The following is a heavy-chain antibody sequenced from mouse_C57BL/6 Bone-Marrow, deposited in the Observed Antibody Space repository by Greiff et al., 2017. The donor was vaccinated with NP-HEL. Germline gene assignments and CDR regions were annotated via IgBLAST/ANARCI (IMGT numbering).Heavy chain of an antibody. D-gene: IGHD1-1*01. Sequence: VKLQQPGAELVKPGASVKLSCKASGYTFTSYWMHWVKQRPGQGLEWIGMIHPNSGSTNYNEKFKSKATLTVDKSSSTAYMQLSSLTSEDSAVYYCATRSCSAWFAYWGQGTLVTVSA. CDR3: ATRSCSAWFAY. J-gene: IGHJ3*01. CDR1: GYTFTSYW. V-gene: IGHV1-64*01. CDR2: IHPNSGST.